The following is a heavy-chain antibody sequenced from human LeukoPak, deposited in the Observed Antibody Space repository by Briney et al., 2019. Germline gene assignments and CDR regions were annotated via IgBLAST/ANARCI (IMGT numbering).Heavy chain of an antibody. D-gene: IGHD1-26*01. CDR3: ARRRLGVGATRSPYYFDY. J-gene: IGHJ4*02. CDR1: GGSISSGGYY. Sequence: PSQTLSLTCTVSGGSISSGGYYWSWIRQHPGKGLEWIGYIYYSGSTYYNPSLKSRVTISVDTSKNQFSLKLSSVTAADTAVYYCARRRLGVGATRSPYYFDYWGQGTLVTVSS. CDR2: IYYSGST. V-gene: IGHV4-31*03.